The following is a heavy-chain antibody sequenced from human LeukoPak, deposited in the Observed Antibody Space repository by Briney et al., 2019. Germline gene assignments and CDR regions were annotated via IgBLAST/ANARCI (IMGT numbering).Heavy chain of an antibody. CDR3: ARGLPYCGGDCYPDY. CDR2: ISYDGSNK. D-gene: IGHD2-21*02. Sequence: GGSLRLSCAASGFTFSGYAMSWVRQAPGKGLEWVAVISYDGSNKYYADSVKGRFTISRDNSKNTLYLQMNSLRAEDTAVYYCARGLPYCGGDCYPDYWGQGTLVTVSS. J-gene: IGHJ4*02. V-gene: IGHV3-30-3*01. CDR1: GFTFSGYA.